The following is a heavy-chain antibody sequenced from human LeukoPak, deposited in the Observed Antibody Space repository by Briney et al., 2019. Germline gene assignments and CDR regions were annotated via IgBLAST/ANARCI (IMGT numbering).Heavy chain of an antibody. V-gene: IGHV3-74*01. Sequence: GGSLRLSCAASGFTFSGNWMHWVRQAPGRGLVWVSLINNDGSNTNYADSVKGRFTISRDNAKNTVSLEMHSLRAEDTAVYYCATSIVWGQGTLVTVSS. CDR1: GFTFSGNW. J-gene: IGHJ4*02. D-gene: IGHD3-16*02. CDR2: INNDGSNT. CDR3: ATSIV.